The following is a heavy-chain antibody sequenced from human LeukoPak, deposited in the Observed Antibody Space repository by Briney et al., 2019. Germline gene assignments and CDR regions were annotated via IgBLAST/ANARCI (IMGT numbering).Heavy chain of an antibody. J-gene: IGHJ4*02. CDR1: GFTLSSYT. Sequence: GESLRLSCAASGFTLSSYTMNWVRQAPGKGLQWVSSISGSGSFVYYADSVKGRFTIFRDNAKDSLYLQVSSLRAEDTAVYYCAREVVVGAAAGALDYWGQGTLVTVCS. CDR3: AREVVVGAAAGALDY. V-gene: IGHV3-21*01. D-gene: IGHD6-13*01. CDR2: ISGSGSFV.